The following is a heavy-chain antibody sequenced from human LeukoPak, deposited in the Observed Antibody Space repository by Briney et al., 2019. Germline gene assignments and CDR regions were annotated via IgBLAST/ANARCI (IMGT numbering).Heavy chain of an antibody. CDR1: GFTFRQYW. CDR2: INPVGSVT. J-gene: IGHJ4*02. CDR3: ATKQWLAPPPDS. Sequence: GGSLTLPCLASGFTFRQYWMLWVRPAPGKGLERVSRINPVGSVTTYEDSVQGRFPVSRGNADKPMVPQVNSVSREDHALDYCATKQWLAPPPDSWGQGTPVTVSS. D-gene: IGHD6-19*01. V-gene: IGHV3-74*01.